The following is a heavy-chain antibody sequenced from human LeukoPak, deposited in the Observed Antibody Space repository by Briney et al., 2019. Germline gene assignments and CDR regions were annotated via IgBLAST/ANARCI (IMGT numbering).Heavy chain of an antibody. Sequence: GGSLRLSCAVSGFNFSSNDMHWVRQPTGKGLEWVSGISTAGDTYYPDSVKGRFTISRKNAKSSFYLQMNSLRAGDTAVYYCASGERGFDYWGQGTLVTVS. CDR1: GFNFSSND. V-gene: IGHV3-13*01. D-gene: IGHD7-27*01. CDR2: ISTAGDT. J-gene: IGHJ4*02. CDR3: ASGERGFDY.